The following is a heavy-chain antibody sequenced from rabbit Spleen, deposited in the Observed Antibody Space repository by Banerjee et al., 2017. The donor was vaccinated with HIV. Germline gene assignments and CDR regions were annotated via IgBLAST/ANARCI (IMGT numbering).Heavy chain of an antibody. Sequence: QSLEESGGGLVQPEGSLALTCKASGFSFSSSDYICWVRQAPGKGLEWISCIAGSSSGFTYSATWAKGRFTISKTSSTTVTLQLTTLTVADTATHFCARSGYVGGDYTWDLWGQGTLVTVS. J-gene: IGHJ4*01. CDR3: ARSGYVGGDYTWDL. V-gene: IGHV1S40*01. CDR1: GFSFSSSDY. D-gene: IGHD1-1*01. CDR2: IAGSSSGFT.